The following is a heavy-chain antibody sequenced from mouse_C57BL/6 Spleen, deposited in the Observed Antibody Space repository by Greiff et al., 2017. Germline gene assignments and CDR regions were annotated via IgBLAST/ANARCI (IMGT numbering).Heavy chain of an antibody. CDR3: AREVTGTFYAMDY. D-gene: IGHD4-1*01. Sequence: EVMLVESEGGLVQPGSSMKLSCTASGFTFSDYYMAWVRQVPEKGLEWVANINYDGSSTYYLDSLKSRFIISRDNAKNILYLQMSSLKSEDTATYYCAREVTGTFYAMDYWGQGTSVTVSS. J-gene: IGHJ4*01. V-gene: IGHV5-16*01. CDR1: GFTFSDYY. CDR2: INYDGSST.